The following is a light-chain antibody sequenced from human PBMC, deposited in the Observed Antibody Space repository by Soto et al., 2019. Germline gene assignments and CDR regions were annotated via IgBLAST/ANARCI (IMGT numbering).Light chain of an antibody. V-gene: IGKV3-15*01. CDR3: QQYNSHWT. Sequence: EIVLTQSPGTLSLSPGERATLSCRASQSVSSNLAWYQQKPGQAPRLLIYGASTRATGIPARFSGSGSGTEFTLTIRSLQPDDFATDYCQQYNSHWTFGQGTKVDIK. CDR2: GAS. CDR1: QSVSSN. J-gene: IGKJ1*01.